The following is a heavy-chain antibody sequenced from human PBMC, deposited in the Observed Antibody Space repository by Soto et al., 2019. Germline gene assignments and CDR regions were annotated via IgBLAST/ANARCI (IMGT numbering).Heavy chain of an antibody. CDR1: GGSISSSSYY. D-gene: IGHD4-17*01. J-gene: IGHJ4*02. Sequence: QLQLQESGPGLVKPSETLSLTCTVSGGSISSSSYYWGWIRQPPGKGLEWIGSIYYSGSTYYNPSLKSRVTISVDTSKNQFSLKLSSVTAADTAVYYCARHFMTTVSNFDYWGQGTLVTVSS. CDR2: IYYSGST. CDR3: ARHFMTTVSNFDY. V-gene: IGHV4-39*01.